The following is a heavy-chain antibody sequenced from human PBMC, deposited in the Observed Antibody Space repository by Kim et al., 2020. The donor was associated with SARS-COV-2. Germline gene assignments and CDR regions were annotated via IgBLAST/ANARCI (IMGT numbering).Heavy chain of an antibody. CDR1: GGSISSYY. CDR2: IYYSGST. D-gene: IGHD1-26*01. Sequence: SETLSLTCTVSGGSISSYYWSWIRQPPGKGLEWIGYIYYSGSTNYNTSLKSRVPISVDTSKNQFSLKLSSVTAADTAVYYCARHEAPGDSGSYSDDYWFDPWGQGTLVTVSS. CDR3: ARHEAPGDSGSYSDDYWFDP. V-gene: IGHV4-59*08. J-gene: IGHJ5*02.